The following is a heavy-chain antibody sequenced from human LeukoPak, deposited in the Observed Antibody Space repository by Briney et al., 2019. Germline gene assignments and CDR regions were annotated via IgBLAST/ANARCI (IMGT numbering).Heavy chain of an antibody. D-gene: IGHD2-2*01. Sequence: GGSMRLSCVGSGFRLIDYNMNWVRQSPGKGLEWLGCIGAISTMLHYADSVRGRFTISRDDAKNSLYLQMNSLRHDDTAVYYCARDTPVPTIIPGVWGQGTLVAVSS. CDR2: IGAISTML. V-gene: IGHV3-48*02. CDR3: ARDTPVPTIIPGV. J-gene: IGHJ4*02. CDR1: GFRLIDYN.